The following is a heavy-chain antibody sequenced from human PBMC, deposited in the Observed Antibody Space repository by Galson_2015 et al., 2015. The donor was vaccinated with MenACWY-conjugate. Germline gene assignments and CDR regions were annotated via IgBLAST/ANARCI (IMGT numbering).Heavy chain of an antibody. D-gene: IGHD1-26*01. V-gene: IGHV3-74*01. J-gene: IGHJ4*02. CDR3: ARLGGNYRTTSHFDY. Sequence: STRYSDSVQGRFPLSRDTAKNTLYLQMNGLRAEDTAVYYCARLGGNYRTTSHFDYWGQGTLVTVSS. CDR2: ST.